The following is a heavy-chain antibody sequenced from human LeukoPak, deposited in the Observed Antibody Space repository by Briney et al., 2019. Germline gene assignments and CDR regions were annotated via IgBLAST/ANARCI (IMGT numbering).Heavy chain of an antibody. CDR2: IKPDGSDK. V-gene: IGHV3-7*01. Sequence: GGSLRLSCAASGFTFSHYWMSRVRQAPGKGLEWVANIKPDGSDKYYVDSVKGRFTISRDNAKNTLYLQMDSLRAEDTAVYYCAREDMWAFDMWGQGTMVTVSS. D-gene: IGHD2-15*01. CDR1: GFTFSHYW. J-gene: IGHJ3*02. CDR3: AREDMWAFDM.